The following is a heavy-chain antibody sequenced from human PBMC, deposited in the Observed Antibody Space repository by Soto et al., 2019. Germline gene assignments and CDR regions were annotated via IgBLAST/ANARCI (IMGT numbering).Heavy chain of an antibody. Sequence: GGSLRLSCAASGFTFSSYSMNWVRQAPGKGLEWVSSISSSSSYIYYADSVKGRFTISRDNAKNSLYLQMNSLRAEDTAVYYCARDPVVPLPSGDMGNYYMDVWGKGTTVTVSS. J-gene: IGHJ6*03. CDR3: ARDPVVPLPSGDMGNYYMDV. D-gene: IGHD2-2*01. CDR1: GFTFSSYS. CDR2: ISSSSSYI. V-gene: IGHV3-21*01.